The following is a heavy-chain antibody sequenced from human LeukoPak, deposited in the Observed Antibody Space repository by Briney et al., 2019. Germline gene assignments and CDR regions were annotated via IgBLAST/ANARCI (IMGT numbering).Heavy chain of an antibody. CDR1: GVSISGYY. V-gene: IGHV4-4*07. D-gene: IGHD6-13*01. J-gene: IGHJ5*02. CDR2: IYTGGSP. CDR3: ARDQYNSSRGEATGFDP. Sequence: SETLSLTCIVSGVSISGYYWRWIRQPAGKGLEWIGRIYTGGSPTYNPSLKSRVTMSVVASKNQFSLKLSSVTTANTAVYYWARDQYNSSRGEATGFDPWGQGTLVTVSS.